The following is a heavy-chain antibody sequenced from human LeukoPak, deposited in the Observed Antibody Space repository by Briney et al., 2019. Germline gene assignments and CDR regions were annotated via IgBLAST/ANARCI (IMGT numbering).Heavy chain of an antibody. CDR1: GFTFSSYA. Sequence: PGGSLRLSCAASGFTFSSYAMHWVRQAPGKGLEWVAVISYDGSNKYYADSVKGRFTISRDNSKNTLYLQMNSLRAEDTAVYYCATGRGGKTPDDFWSGYSPKKWGQGTLVTVSS. V-gene: IGHV3-30-3*01. D-gene: IGHD3-3*01. CDR2: ISYDGSNK. J-gene: IGHJ4*02. CDR3: ATGRGGKTPDDFWSGYSPKK.